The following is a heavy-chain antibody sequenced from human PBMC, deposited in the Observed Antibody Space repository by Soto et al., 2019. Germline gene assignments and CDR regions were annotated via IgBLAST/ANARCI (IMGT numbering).Heavy chain of an antibody. V-gene: IGHV4-59*08. Sequence: SETLSLTCTVSGASINSSYWNWIRQTPGKGLEWIGFIHYSGGSSFNASLKSRLAVSVDTSKNQYSLRLNFLTVADTAVYYCARWGDTAGLSLPAFDIWGQGIMVT. CDR2: IHYSGGS. CDR3: ARWGDTAGLSLPAFDI. CDR1: GASINSSY. J-gene: IGHJ3*02. D-gene: IGHD2-21*02.